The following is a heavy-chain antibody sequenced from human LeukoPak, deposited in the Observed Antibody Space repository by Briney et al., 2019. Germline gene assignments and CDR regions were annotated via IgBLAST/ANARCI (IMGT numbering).Heavy chain of an antibody. V-gene: IGHV3-15*01. CDR3: ITDPGAWQPI. J-gene: IGHJ3*02. CDR1: GFTFSSYA. D-gene: IGHD3-10*01. CDR2: IKSKTGGETT. Sequence: PGRSLRLSCAASGFTFSSYAMHWVRQAPGKGLEWIGRIKSKTGGETTDYAAPVRGRFTISRDDSKNTLYLQMNRLNTGDTAVYYCITDPGAWQPIWGRGTMVAVSS.